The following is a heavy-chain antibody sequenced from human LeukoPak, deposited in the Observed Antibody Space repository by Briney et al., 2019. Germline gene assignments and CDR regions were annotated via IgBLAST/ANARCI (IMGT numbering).Heavy chain of an antibody. Sequence: PGGSLRLSCAGSGFIFKTYALGWVRQAPGKGLEWVSAISGSGANTDYAHFVKGRFVISRDNSQNTLYLQLNNLTAEDTAVYYCTRVRVPSRVLLPYFDYWGQGTLVTVSS. CDR1: GFIFKTYA. V-gene: IGHV3-23*01. D-gene: IGHD3-10*01. CDR2: ISGSGANT. J-gene: IGHJ4*02. CDR3: TRVRVPSRVLLPYFDY.